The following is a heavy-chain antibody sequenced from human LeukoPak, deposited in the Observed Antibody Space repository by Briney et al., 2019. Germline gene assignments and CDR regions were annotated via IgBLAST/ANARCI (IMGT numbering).Heavy chain of an antibody. CDR2: IYPGDSDT. J-gene: IGHJ2*01. CDR1: GYSFTSYW. V-gene: IGHV5-51*01. CDR3: ARRTPEYTNRWYFDL. Sequence: GESLKISCKGSGYSFTSYWIGWVRQMPGKGLAWMGIIYPGDSDTRYSPSFQGQVTISADKSINTAFVQWSSLKASDTAIYYCARRTPEYTNRWYFDLWGRGTLVTVSS. D-gene: IGHD6-6*01.